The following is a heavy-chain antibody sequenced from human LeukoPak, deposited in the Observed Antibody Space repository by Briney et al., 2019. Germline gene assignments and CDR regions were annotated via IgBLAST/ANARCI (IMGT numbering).Heavy chain of an antibody. D-gene: IGHD6-13*01. CDR2: IYYSGST. CDR3: ARQEIAIAAAGNWFDP. CDR1: GGSISSSSYY. V-gene: IGHV4-39*01. Sequence: ASETLSLTCTVSGGSISSSSYYWGCIRQPPGKGLEWNGSIYYSGSTYYNPSLKSRVTISVDTSKNQFSLKLSSVTAADTAVYYCARQEIAIAAAGNWFDPWGQGTLVTVSS. J-gene: IGHJ5*02.